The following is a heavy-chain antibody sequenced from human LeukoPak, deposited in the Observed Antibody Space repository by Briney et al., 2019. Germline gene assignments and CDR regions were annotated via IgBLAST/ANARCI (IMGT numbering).Heavy chain of an antibody. D-gene: IGHD2-2*02. CDR2: IYHSGST. V-gene: IGHV4-38-2*02. CDR1: GYSISSGYY. CDR3: ARGRRDIVVVPAAIVFFDP. J-gene: IGHJ5*02. Sequence: SETLSLTCTVSGYSISSGYYWGWIRQPPGKGLEWIGSIYHSGSTYYNPSLKSRVTISLDASKNQFSLKLSSVTAADTAVYYCARGRRDIVVVPAAIVFFDPWGQGTLVTVSS.